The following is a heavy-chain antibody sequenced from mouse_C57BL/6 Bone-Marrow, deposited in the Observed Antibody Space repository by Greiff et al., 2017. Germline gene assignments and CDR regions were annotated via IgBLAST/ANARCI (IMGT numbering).Heavy chain of an antibody. CDR2: IYPGDGDT. CDR1: GYAFSSSW. Sequence: QVQLQQSGPELVKPGASVKISCKASGYAFSSSWMNWVKQRPGKGLEWIGRIYPGDGDTNYNGKFKGKATLTADKSSSTAYMQLSSLTSEDSAVYFCARLGIWPPFAYWGQGTLVTVSA. D-gene: IGHD1-1*02. V-gene: IGHV1-82*01. CDR3: ARLGIWPPFAY. J-gene: IGHJ3*01.